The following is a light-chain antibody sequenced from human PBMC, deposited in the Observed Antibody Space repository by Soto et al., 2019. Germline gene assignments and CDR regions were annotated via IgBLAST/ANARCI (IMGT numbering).Light chain of an antibody. CDR3: QQSNFFPWT. Sequence: DIQMTQSPSSLSASVGDRVTITCRASQSINKYINWYQQKPGKAPELLIYAASSLHSGVPSRFSGSGSGTDFTLTISSLQPEDFATYSCQQSNFFPWTFGQGTKVE. J-gene: IGKJ1*01. CDR2: AAS. CDR1: QSINKY. V-gene: IGKV1-39*01.